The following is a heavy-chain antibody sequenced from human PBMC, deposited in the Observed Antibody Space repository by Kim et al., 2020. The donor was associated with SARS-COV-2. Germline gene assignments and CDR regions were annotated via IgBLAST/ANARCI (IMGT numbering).Heavy chain of an antibody. V-gene: IGHV3-13*01. CDR3: ARNPYGDYSYGLDF. CDR2: IGTVGDT. CDR1: GFIFSMSD. Sequence: GGSLRLSCTGSGFIFSMSDLHWVRQAAGAGLEWVSSIGTVGDTYYLDSVRGRFTISRDDVTNSSYLHLNNLGAGDTAVYFCARNPYGDYSYGLDFWGLGT. J-gene: IGHJ6*02. D-gene: IGHD4-17*01.